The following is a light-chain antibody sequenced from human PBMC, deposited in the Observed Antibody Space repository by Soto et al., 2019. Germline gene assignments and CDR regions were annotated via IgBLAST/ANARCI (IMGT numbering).Light chain of an antibody. CDR1: QSISSW. CDR3: QQYNSYSPRT. CDR2: DAS. V-gene: IGKV1-5*01. J-gene: IGKJ2*01. Sequence: DIQMTQSPSTLSASVGDRVTITCRASQSISSWLAWYQQKPGKAPKLLIYDASSLESGVPARFSGSGSGSKVTLTISSLQPDDFATYYCQQYNSYSPRTFGQGTKLEIK.